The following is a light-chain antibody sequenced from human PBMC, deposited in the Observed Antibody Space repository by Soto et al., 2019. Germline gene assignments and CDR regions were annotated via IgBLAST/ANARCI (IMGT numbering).Light chain of an antibody. Sequence: QAVVTQPPSVSAAPGQKVTISCSGSSSNIGKNFVSWYQQRPGTAPKVLIYEHNKRLSGIPDRFSGSWSGTSATLDITGLQTGDEADYYCGTFDSSLPGVVFGGGTKLTVL. J-gene: IGLJ2*01. CDR1: SSNIGKNF. CDR2: EHN. CDR3: GTFDSSLPGVV. V-gene: IGLV1-51*02.